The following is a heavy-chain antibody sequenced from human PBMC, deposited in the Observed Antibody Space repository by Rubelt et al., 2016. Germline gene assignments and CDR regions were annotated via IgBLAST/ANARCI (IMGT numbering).Heavy chain of an antibody. CDR2: FIPIFGTA. D-gene: IGHD1-26*01. CDR3: ASSSGSYYSLDY. CDR1: GGTFSSYA. J-gene: IGHJ4*02. V-gene: IGHV1-69*01. Sequence: QVQLVQSGAEVKKPGSSVKVSCKASGGTFSSYAISWVRRVPGQGLEWLGGFIPIFGTANYAQKFQGRVTITADESTSTAYMELSRLRSDDTAVYYCASSSGSYYSLDYWGQGTLVTVSS.